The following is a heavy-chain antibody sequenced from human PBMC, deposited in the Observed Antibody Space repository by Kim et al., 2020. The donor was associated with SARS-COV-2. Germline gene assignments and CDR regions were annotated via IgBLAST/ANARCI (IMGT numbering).Heavy chain of an antibody. CDR1: GFTFDDYA. J-gene: IGHJ6*02. CDR2: ISGDGSSA. Sequence: GGSLRLSCAASGFTFDDYAMHWVRQAPGKGLEWVSLISGDGSSAYYADSVKGRFTISRDNSKNSLYLQMNSLRTEDTALYYCAKELKAYGYGSYYYNMDVWGQGTTVTVSS. D-gene: IGHD5-18*01. V-gene: IGHV3-43*02. CDR3: AKELKAYGYGSYYYNMDV.